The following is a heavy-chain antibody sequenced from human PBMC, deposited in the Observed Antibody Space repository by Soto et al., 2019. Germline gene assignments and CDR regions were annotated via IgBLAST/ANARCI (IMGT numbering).Heavy chain of an antibody. D-gene: IGHD2-2*01. CDR3: ATRRERIVVVPAARKNDAFDI. Sequence: GLLRLSCGAAGVTCSRYAMSWVRQAPGKGLEWVSAISGSGGSTYYADSVKGRFTISRDNSKNTLYLQMNSLRAEDTAVYYCATRRERIVVVPAARKNDAFDIWGQGTMVTVSS. CDR2: ISGSGGST. J-gene: IGHJ3*02. CDR1: GVTCSRYA. V-gene: IGHV3-23*01.